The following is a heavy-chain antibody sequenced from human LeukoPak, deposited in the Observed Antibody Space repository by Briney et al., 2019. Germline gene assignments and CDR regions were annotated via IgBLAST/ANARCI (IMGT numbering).Heavy chain of an antibody. Sequence: SETLPLTCAVYGGSFSGYYWSWIRQPPGKGLEWIGEINHSGSTNYNPSLKSRVTISVDTSKNQFSLKLSSVTAADTAVYYCARGFGSSWYSHYYYMDVWGKGTTVTVSS. CDR1: GGSFSGYY. V-gene: IGHV4-34*01. CDR2: INHSGST. CDR3: ARGFGSSWYSHYYYMDV. J-gene: IGHJ6*03. D-gene: IGHD6-13*01.